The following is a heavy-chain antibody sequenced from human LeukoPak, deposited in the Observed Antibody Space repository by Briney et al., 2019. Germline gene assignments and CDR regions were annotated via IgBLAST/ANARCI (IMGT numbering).Heavy chain of an antibody. D-gene: IGHD3-22*01. CDR2: ISPGDADT. CDR1: GYSFTNYW. CDR3: ARRQSGYDY. V-gene: IGHV5-51*01. J-gene: IGHJ4*02. Sequence: GESLKISCKASGYSFTNYWIGWVRQMPGKGLEWMGIISPGDADTRYSPFFQGQVTISADKSISTAYLQWSSLKASDTAMYYCARRQSGYDYWGQGTLVTVSS.